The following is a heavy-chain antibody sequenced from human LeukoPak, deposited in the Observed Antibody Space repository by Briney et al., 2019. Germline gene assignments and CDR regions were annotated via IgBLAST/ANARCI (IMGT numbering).Heavy chain of an antibody. D-gene: IGHD2-2*02. CDR1: GYTFTGYY. CDR2: MNPNSGNT. V-gene: IGHV1-8*03. CDR3: ARSDTRAGDAFDI. J-gene: IGHJ3*02. Sequence: ASVKVSCKASGYTFTGYYMHWVRQATGQGLEWMGWMNPNSGNTGYAQKFQGRVTITRNTSISTAYMELSSLRSEDTAVYYCARSDTRAGDAFDIWGQGTMVTVSS.